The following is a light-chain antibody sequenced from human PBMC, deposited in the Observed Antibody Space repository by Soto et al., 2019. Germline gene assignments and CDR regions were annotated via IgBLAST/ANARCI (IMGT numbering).Light chain of an antibody. J-gene: IGKJ2*01. Sequence: EIVLTQSPGTLSLSPGERATLSCRASQSVRSTYLAWYQQKPGQAPSLLIYGASNRATGIPDRFSGSGSGADFTLTISRLEPEDSAVYYCQLYDSSPPGYTFGQGTRLEIK. CDR3: QLYDSSPPGYT. CDR2: GAS. V-gene: IGKV3-20*01. CDR1: QSVRSTY.